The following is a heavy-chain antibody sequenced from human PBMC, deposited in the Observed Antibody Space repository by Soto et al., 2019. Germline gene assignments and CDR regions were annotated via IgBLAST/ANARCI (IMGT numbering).Heavy chain of an antibody. J-gene: IGHJ3*02. V-gene: IGHV4-39*01. CDR1: GGSISSSSYY. Sequence: PSETLSLTCTVSGGSISSSSYYWGWIRQPPGKGLEWIGSIYYSGSTYYNPSLKSRVTISVDTSKNQFSLKLSSVTAADTAVYYCARHIDGYNAFDIRGQGTMVTVSS. CDR3: ARHIDGYNAFDI. CDR2: IYYSGST. D-gene: IGHD5-12*01.